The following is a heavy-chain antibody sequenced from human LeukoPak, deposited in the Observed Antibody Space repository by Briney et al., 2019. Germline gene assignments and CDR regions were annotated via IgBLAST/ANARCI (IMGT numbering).Heavy chain of an antibody. Sequence: PSETLSLTCAVYGGSFSGYYWSWIRQPPGKGLEWIGEINHSGSTNYNPSLKSRVTISVDTSKNQFSLKLSSVTAADTAVYYCARGSGYCSSTSCYNNWFDPWGQGTLVTVSS. CDR3: ARGSGYCSSTSCYNNWFDP. D-gene: IGHD2-2*01. J-gene: IGHJ5*02. V-gene: IGHV4-34*01. CDR1: GGSFSGYY. CDR2: INHSGST.